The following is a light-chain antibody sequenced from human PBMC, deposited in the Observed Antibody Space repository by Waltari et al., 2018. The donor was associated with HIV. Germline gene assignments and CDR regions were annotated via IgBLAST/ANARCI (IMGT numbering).Light chain of an antibody. CDR1: QSLVYRNRDTY. CDR3: MKGTHWPTS. J-gene: IGKJ2*01. V-gene: IGKV2-30*01. CDR2: KVS. Sequence: DVVMTQSPLSLPVTLGQPASISCSSSQSLVYRNRDTYLNWFQQRPGQSPRRLIYKVSNRDSGVPDRFSGSGSGTDFTLQISRVEAEDVGVYYCMKGTHWPTSFGQGTKLEIK.